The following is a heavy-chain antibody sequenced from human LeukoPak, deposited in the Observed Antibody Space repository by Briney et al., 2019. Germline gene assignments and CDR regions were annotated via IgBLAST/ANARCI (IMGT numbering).Heavy chain of an antibody. V-gene: IGHV3-48*03. CDR1: GFTFSSYE. D-gene: IGHD3-3*01. CDR2: ISSSGSTI. Sequence: GGSLRLFCAASGFTFSSYEMNWVRQAPGKGLEGVSYISSSGSTIYYADSVKGRFTISRDNAKNSLYLQMNSLRAEDTGVDYGAGLSGYRYFDCWGQGTLVTVCS. CDR3: AGLSGYRYFDC. J-gene: IGHJ4*02.